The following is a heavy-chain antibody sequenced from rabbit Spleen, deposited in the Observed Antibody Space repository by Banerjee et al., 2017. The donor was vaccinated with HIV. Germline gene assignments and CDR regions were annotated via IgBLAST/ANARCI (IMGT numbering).Heavy chain of an antibody. V-gene: IGHV1S40*01. D-gene: IGHD1-1*01. CDR3: ARNYVNTFDP. CDR1: GLDFSGDSY. J-gene: IGHJ2*01. Sequence: QSLEESGGDLVKPGASLTLTCKASGLDFSGDSYDSYMCWVRQAPGKGLEWIACIDSSDDDTDYANWPKGRFTISKASSTTVTLQMTSLTAADTATYFCARNYVNTFDPWGQGTLVTVS. CDR2: IDSSDDDT.